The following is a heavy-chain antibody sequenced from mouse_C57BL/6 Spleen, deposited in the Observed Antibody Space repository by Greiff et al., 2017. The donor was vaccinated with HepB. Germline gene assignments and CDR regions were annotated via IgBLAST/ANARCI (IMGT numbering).Heavy chain of an antibody. J-gene: IGHJ4*01. Sequence: EVQLQQSGPELVKPGASVKIPCKASGYTFTDYNMDWVKQSHGKSLEWIGDINPNNGGTIYNQKFKGKATLTVDKSSSTAYMELRSLTSEDTAVYYCARGPSTMVTTYYAMDYWGQGTSVTVSS. V-gene: IGHV1-18*01. CDR2: INPNNGGT. CDR1: GYTFTDYN. CDR3: ARGPSTMVTTYYAMDY. D-gene: IGHD2-2*01.